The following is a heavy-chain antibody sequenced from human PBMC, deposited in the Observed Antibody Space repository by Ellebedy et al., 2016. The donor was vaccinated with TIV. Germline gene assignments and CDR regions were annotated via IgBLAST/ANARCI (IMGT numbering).Heavy chain of an antibody. V-gene: IGHV3-53*01. CDR1: GFAVSSNH. CDR2: IYSGGST. J-gene: IGHJ4*02. D-gene: IGHD3/OR15-3a*01. CDR3: ARVDLGLAFDH. Sequence: GGSLRLSCAVSGFAVSSNHWSWVRQAPGKGLDWVSIIYSGGSTYYADSVKGRFTISRDSSKNTLHLQMNSLRADDTAVYYCARVDLGLAFDHWGRGTLVTVSS.